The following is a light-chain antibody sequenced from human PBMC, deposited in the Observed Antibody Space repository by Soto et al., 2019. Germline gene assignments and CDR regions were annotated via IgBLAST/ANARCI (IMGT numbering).Light chain of an antibody. Sequence: QSALTQPASVSGSPGQSITISCTGTSSDVGGYNYVSWYQLHPGKPPKLMIYYVSIRPSGVSNRFSGSKSGNTASLTISGLQAEDETDYYCSSYTSSSSVVFGGGTKLTVL. V-gene: IGLV2-14*03. CDR3: SSYTSSSSVV. CDR2: YVS. CDR1: SSDVGGYNY. J-gene: IGLJ2*01.